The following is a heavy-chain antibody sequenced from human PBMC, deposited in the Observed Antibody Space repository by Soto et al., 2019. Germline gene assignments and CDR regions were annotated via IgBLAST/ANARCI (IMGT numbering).Heavy chain of an antibody. Sequence: GGSLRLSCAASGFAFSSYSMNWVRQAPGKGLEWVSYISSSSSTIYYADSVKGRFTISMDNAKNSLYLQMNSLRAEDTAVYYCARVIVVVPAAFSSNYYYYMDVWGKGTTVTVSS. D-gene: IGHD2-2*01. CDR1: GFAFSSYS. V-gene: IGHV3-48*01. CDR3: ARVIVVVPAAFSSNYYYYMDV. CDR2: ISSSSSTI. J-gene: IGHJ6*03.